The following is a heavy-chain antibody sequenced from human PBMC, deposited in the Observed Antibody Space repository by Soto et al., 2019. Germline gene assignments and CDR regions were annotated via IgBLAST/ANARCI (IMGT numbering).Heavy chain of an antibody. CDR2: ISGSGGST. CDR1: GVPFSSYA. V-gene: IGHV3-23*01. CDR3: AYSSTPFDY. J-gene: IGHJ4*02. Sequence: PGGSLRLSCAASGVPFSSYAMSWVRQAPGKGLEWVSAISGSGGSTYYADSVKGRFTISRDNSKNTLYLQMNSLRAEDTAVYYCAYSSTPFDYWGQGTLVTVSS. D-gene: IGHD6-13*01.